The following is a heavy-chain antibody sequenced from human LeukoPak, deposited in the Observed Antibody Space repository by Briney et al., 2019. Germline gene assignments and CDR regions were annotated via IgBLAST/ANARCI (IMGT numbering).Heavy chain of an antibody. Sequence: SETLSLTCAVYGGSFSGYYWSWIRQPPGKGLEWIGEINHSGSTNYNPSLKSRVTIPVDTSKKQVSLKLSSVIAAETAVYYCARHSGGTYYVNFAPWGQGTLVTVSS. J-gene: IGHJ5*02. CDR1: GGSFSGYY. D-gene: IGHD1-26*01. V-gene: IGHV4-34*01. CDR2: INHSGST. CDR3: ARHSGGTYYVNFAP.